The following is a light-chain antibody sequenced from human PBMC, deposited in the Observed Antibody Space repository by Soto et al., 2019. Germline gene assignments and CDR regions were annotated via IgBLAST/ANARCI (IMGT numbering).Light chain of an antibody. J-gene: IGLJ1*01. Sequence: QSVLTQPASVSGTPGQSIAISCTGDRTDVADGYDYVSWYQQHPGQAPQLIIYDVSNRPSGVSDRFSGSKSVNTASLTISVLQSVDEAEYYCTSYTSSTPVYVVGTGTKVT. CDR2: DVS. CDR3: TSYTSSTPVYV. CDR1: RTDVADGYDY. V-gene: IGLV2-14*03.